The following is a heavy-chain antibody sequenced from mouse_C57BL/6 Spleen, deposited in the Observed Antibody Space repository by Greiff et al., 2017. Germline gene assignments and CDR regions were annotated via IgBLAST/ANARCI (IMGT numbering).Heavy chain of an antibody. CDR3: TTSFYDYLYAMDV. J-gene: IGHJ4*01. CDR1: GFNIKDDY. V-gene: IGHV14-4*01. D-gene: IGHD2-4*01. Sequence: VQLKESGAELVRPGASVKLSCTASGFNIKDDYMHWVKQRPERGLAWIGWIDPENGDTEYASKFQGKATITADTSSNTAYLQLSSLTSEDTAGYYCTTSFYDYLYAMDVWGKGTSVTVSS. CDR2: IDPENGDT.